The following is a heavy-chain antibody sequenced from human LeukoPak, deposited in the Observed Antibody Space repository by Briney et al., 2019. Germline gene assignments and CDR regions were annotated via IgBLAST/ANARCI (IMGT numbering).Heavy chain of an antibody. CDR2: INHNGNVN. Sequence: GGSLRLSCAASGFTFSSYWMNWARQAPGKGLEWVASINHNGNVNYYVDSVKGRFTISRDNAKNSLYLQMSNLRAEDTAVYFCAKGGGLDVWGQGATVTVSS. J-gene: IGHJ6*02. D-gene: IGHD3-16*01. CDR1: GFTFSSYW. CDR3: AKGGGLDV. V-gene: IGHV3-7*03.